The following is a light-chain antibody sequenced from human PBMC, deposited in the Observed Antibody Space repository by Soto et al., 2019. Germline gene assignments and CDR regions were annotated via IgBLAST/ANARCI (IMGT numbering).Light chain of an antibody. V-gene: IGKV3-11*01. CDR2: EVS. CDR3: QQHINWAHP. CDR1: QTVSSS. J-gene: IGKJ4*01. Sequence: EIVLTQSPATLSLAPGERATLSCRASQTVSSSLAWSPQKPGQAPRLLIYEVSNRATVFPARFSGSGSGAHFALTISSLEPGAFALYCCQQHINWAHPFGGGTQV.